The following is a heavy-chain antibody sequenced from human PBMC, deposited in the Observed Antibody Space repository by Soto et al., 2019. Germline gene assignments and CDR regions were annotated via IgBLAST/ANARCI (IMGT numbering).Heavy chain of an antibody. Sequence: GEALKISCKGSGYRLSNSWIAWVRRLPGKGLERMGIIYPDDSDTRYSPSFKGQVTFSADKSINTAYLQWSSLSASDTAMYYCARVVDFCAVFSYGMDVWGQGTTVTVSS. D-gene: IGHD3-3*01. CDR2: IYPDDSDT. CDR1: GYRLSNSW. J-gene: IGHJ6*02. V-gene: IGHV5-51*01. CDR3: ARVVDFCAVFSYGMDV.